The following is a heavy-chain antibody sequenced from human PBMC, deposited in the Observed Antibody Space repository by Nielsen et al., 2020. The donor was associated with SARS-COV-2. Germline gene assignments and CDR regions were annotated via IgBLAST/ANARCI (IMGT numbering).Heavy chain of an antibody. CDR3: ARLYSHYFDY. Sequence: GESLKTSCAASGSTFSSSAMSWLRQAPGKGLEWVSLIYGSGTSSYYADSVKGRFTISRDNSKNTLYLQMGSLRAEDMAVYYCARLYSHYFDYWGRGTLVTVSS. CDR2: IYGSGTSS. CDR1: GSTFSSSA. J-gene: IGHJ4*02. V-gene: IGHV3-23*05. D-gene: IGHD3-3*01.